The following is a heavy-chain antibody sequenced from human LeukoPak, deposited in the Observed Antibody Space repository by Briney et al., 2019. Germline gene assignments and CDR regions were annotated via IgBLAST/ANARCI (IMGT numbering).Heavy chain of an antibody. CDR2: FYYSGSI. V-gene: IGHV4-39*07. CDR3: AREETYYDFWSGYYTGAFDI. Sequence: SETLSLTCIVSGGSISSTSYYWGWIRQSPGKGLEWIGSFYYSGSIFDNRSLRSRVTISIDMSKNQFLLKLSSVTAADTAVYYCAREETYYDFWSGYYTGAFDIWGQGTKVTVSS. J-gene: IGHJ3*02. D-gene: IGHD3-3*01. CDR1: GGSISSTSYY.